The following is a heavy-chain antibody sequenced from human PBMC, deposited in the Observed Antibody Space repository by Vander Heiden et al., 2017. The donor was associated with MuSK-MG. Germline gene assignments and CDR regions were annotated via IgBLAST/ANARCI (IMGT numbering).Heavy chain of an antibody. CDR1: GGSFSGYY. CDR3: ARTLKTSIAAAGNDY. V-gene: IGHV4-34*01. D-gene: IGHD6-13*01. CDR2: INHSGST. J-gene: IGHJ4*02. Sequence: QVQLQQWGAGLLKPSETLSLTCAVYGGSFSGYYGNWIRQPPGKGLEWIGEINHSGSTNYNPSLKSRVTISVDTSKNQFSLKLSSVTAADTAVYYCARTLKTSIAAAGNDYWCQGTLVTVSS.